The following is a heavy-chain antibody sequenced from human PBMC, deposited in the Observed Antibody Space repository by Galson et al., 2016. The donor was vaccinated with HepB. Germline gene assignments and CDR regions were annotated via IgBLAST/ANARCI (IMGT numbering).Heavy chain of an antibody. CDR2: ISGSTGGT. D-gene: IGHD3-16*01. CDR3: AKFRGSTYSVWYFDY. CDR1: GFTFSNYA. J-gene: IGHJ4*02. Sequence: SLRLSCAASGFTFSNYAMSWVRQAPGKGLEFVSRISGSTGGTHYADSVRGRFTISRDNSKNTVYLQMNSVRAEDTAVYFCAKFRGSTYSVWYFDYWGQGALVTVSS. V-gene: IGHV3-23*01.